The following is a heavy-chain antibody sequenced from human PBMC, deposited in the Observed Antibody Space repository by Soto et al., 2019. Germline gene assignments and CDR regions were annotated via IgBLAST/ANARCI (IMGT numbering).Heavy chain of an antibody. J-gene: IGHJ5*02. CDR3: TTIMVVDGRGNWFDP. CDR1: GFSFKNAW. V-gene: IGHV3-15*07. CDR2: IKRTTDGGTT. D-gene: IGHD6-19*01. Sequence: EVQLVESGGGLVKPGGSLRLSCAASGFSFKNAWMNWVRQAPGRGLEWVGRIKRTTDGGTTDYAEPVKGRFTISRVDSENMLSLQMNSLKTEDTAVYYCTTIMVVDGRGNWFDPWGQGTLVTVSS.